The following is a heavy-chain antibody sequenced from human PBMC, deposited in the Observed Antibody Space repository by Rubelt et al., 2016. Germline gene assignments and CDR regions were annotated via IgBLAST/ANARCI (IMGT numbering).Heavy chain of an antibody. CDR2: ISYDGSNK. CDR1: A. Sequence: AMHWVRQAPGKGLEWVAVISYDGSNKYYADSVKGRFTISRDNSKNTLYLQMNSLRAEDTAVYYCASVDLMVYAPFDYWGQGTLVTVSS. J-gene: IGHJ4*02. CDR3: ASVDLMVYAPFDY. D-gene: IGHD2-8*01. V-gene: IGHV3-30*04.